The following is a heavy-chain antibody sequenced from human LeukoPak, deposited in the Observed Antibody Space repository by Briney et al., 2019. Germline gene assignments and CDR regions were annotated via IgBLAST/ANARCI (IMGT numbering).Heavy chain of an antibody. J-gene: IGHJ6*02. CDR1: GYTFTSYG. CDR3: ARGSYGSGSSYRYYYYGMDV. V-gene: IGHV1-18*01. Sequence: ASVKVSCRASGYTFTSYGISWLRRAPGEGLEGMGWISVYNGNTNYAQKLQRRVTMTTDTSTSTAYTELKSLRSDDTAVYYCARGSYGSGSSYRYYYYGMDVWGQGTTVTVSS. D-gene: IGHD3-10*01. CDR2: ISVYNGNT.